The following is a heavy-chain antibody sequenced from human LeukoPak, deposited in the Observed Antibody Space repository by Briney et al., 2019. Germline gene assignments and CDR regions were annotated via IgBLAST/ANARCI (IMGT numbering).Heavy chain of an antibody. V-gene: IGHV4-39*07. CDR2: IYYSGST. CDR1: GGSISSNSYY. Sequence: SETLSLTCAVSGGSISSNSYYWGWIRQPPGKGLEWIGSIYYSGSTYYNPSLKSRVTISVDTSKNQFSLKLSSVTAADTAVYYCARAPQRSYQHNWFDPWGQGTLVTVSS. J-gene: IGHJ5*02. D-gene: IGHD2-21*01. CDR3: ARAPQRSYQHNWFDP.